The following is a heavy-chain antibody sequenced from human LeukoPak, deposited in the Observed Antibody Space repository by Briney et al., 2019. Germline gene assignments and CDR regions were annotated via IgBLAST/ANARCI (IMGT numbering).Heavy chain of an antibody. Sequence: SETLSLTCTVYSGSLSGYYWSWLRQPPGKGLEFIGEVNDSGKINYTPPLKSRVTVSVDAPKKQSSLKLTSVTAADTAVYYCARVIDSSESYYRPFDYWGQGIMVTVSS. D-gene: IGHD3-10*01. CDR1: SGSLSGYY. J-gene: IGHJ4*02. CDR3: ARVIDSSESYYRPFDY. V-gene: IGHV4-34*01. CDR2: VNDSGKI.